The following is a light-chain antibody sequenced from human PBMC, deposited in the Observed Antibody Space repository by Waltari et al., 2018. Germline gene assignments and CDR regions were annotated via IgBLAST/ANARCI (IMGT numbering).Light chain of an antibody. V-gene: IGLV2-8*01. J-gene: IGLJ2*01. CDR1: SSDVGGYNY. Sequence: QSALTQPPSASGSPGQSVTISCTGTSSDVGGYNYVSWYQQHPGKAPKLMIYEVSKRPSGVPVRFAGSKSGNTASRTVSGLQAEDEAEYYCSSYAGSNNFDVVFGGGTKLTVL. CDR3: SSYAGSNNFDVV. CDR2: EVS.